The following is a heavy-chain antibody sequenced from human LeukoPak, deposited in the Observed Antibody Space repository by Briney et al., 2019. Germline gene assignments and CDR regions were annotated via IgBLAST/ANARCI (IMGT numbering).Heavy chain of an antibody. V-gene: IGHV4-59*01. D-gene: IGHD2-8*02. J-gene: IGHJ4*02. CDR3: STDSPTGFDH. Sequence: SETLSLTCTVSGASIRSYYWSWTRQTPGKGLEWIGYIYHTGSTKYNPSLTSRVTISIDTSKNHFSLTLTSVTAADTAVYYCSTDSPTGFDHWGQGALVTVSS. CDR2: IYHTGST. CDR1: GASIRSYY.